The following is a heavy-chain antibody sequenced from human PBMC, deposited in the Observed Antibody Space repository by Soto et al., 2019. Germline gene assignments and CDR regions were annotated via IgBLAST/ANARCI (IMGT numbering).Heavy chain of an antibody. CDR1: GASITQYY. CDR2: VSSTGST. CDR3: ARLLPYDSSGYVGFDY. V-gene: IGHV4-59*01. D-gene: IGHD3-22*01. Sequence: TLSLTCTVSGASITQYYWNWIRQSPGKGLEWIVSVSSTGSTVYNPSLTSRVTVSLDTSKNQFSLTLNSVTAADTAVYYCARLLPYDSSGYVGFDYWGQGTLVTVSS. J-gene: IGHJ4*02.